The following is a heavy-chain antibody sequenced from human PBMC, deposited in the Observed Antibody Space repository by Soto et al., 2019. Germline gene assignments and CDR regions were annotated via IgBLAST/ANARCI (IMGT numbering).Heavy chain of an antibody. CDR2: ISYDGSNK. D-gene: IGHD5-18*01. CDR1: GFTFSSYA. V-gene: IGHV3-30-3*01. J-gene: IGHJ4*02. CDR3: ARGPAMVISFEY. Sequence: QVQLVESGGGVVQPGRSLRLSCAASGFTFSSYAMHWVRQAPGKGLEWVAVISYDGSNKYYADSVKGRFTISRDNSKNTLYLQMNSLRAEDTAVYYCARGPAMVISFEYWGQGTLVTVSS.